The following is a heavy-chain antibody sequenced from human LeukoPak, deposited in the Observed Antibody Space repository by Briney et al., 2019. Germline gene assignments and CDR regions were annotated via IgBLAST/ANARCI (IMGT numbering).Heavy chain of an antibody. CDR3: ASGLLGLRKVDY. CDR2: VYYSGST. D-gene: IGHD5-12*01. J-gene: IGHJ4*02. Sequence: SETLSLTCTVSGVSISSSSYYWGWIRQPQGKGLDWIGNVYYSGSTYYNPSLKSRVTISVDTSKNQFSLKLSSVTSADTAVYYCASGLLGLRKVDYWGQGTLVTVSS. CDR1: GVSISSSSYY. V-gene: IGHV4-39*01.